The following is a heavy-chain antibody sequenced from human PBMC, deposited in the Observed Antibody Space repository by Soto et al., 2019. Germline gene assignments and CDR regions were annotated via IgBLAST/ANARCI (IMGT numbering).Heavy chain of an antibody. V-gene: IGHV1-69*13. CDR1: GGTFSSYA. CDR3: VRGRNYYDSSGYLVSDY. CDR2: IIPIFGTA. D-gene: IGHD3-22*01. Sequence: GASVKVSCKASGGTFSSYAISWVRQAPGQGLEWMGGIIPIFGTANYAQKFQGRVTITADESTSTAYMELSSLRSEDTAVYYCVRGRNYYDSSGYLVSDYWGQGTLVTVSS. J-gene: IGHJ4*02.